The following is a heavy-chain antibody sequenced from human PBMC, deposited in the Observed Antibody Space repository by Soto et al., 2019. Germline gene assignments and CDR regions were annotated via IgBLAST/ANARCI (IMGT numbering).Heavy chain of an antibody. CDR1: GGTSTNYD. V-gene: IGHV4-59*01. D-gene: IGHD6-6*01. Sequence: SETLCVTCSVAGGTSTNYDWSCIRLITGKGLGWIGYFYFRGSTNYNSSLKSRATISVDTSKNQVSLKLNSVTSGDTAVYYCERLGGAVRPLSALDIWGQGIMVTVSS. J-gene: IGHJ3*02. CDR3: ERLGGAVRPLSALDI. CDR2: FYFRGST.